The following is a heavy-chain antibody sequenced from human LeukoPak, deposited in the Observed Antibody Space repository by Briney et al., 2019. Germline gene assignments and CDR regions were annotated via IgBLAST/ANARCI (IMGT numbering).Heavy chain of an antibody. CDR1: GFTFSSYS. CDR3: ARDGLLRYPDIVVVVAASHAFDI. Sequence: GGSLRLSCAASGFTFSSYSMNWVRQAPGKGLEWVSSISSSSSYIYYADSVKGRFTISRDNAKNSLYLQMNSLRAEDTAVYYCARDGLLRYPDIVVVVAASHAFDIWGQGTMVTVSS. CDR2: ISSSSSYI. V-gene: IGHV3-21*01. D-gene: IGHD2-15*01. J-gene: IGHJ3*02.